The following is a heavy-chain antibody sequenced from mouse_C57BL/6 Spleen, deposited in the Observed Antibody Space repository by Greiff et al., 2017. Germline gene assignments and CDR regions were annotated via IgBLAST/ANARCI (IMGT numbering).Heavy chain of an antibody. J-gene: IGHJ4*01. CDR3: GRYGDCAMDY. D-gene: IGHD1-1*02. Sequence: VQLQQSGAELMKPGASVKLSCTATGYTFTGYWIEWVHQRPGHGLEWIGEILPGSGSTNYNDKFEGKDTFTANESSKTAYILLSSLTTEDAAIYYCGRYGDCAMDYWGQGTSVTVSS. CDR1: GYTFTGYW. V-gene: IGHV1-9*01. CDR2: ILPGSGST.